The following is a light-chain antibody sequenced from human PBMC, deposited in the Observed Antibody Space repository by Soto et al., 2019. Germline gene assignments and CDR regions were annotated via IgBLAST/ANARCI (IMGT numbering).Light chain of an antibody. CDR3: SSYTSRSTYV. J-gene: IGLJ1*01. V-gene: IGLV2-14*01. CDR1: NSDIGGYNY. CDR2: EVD. Sequence: QSALTQPASVSGSPGQSITISCTGTNSDIGGYNYVSWYQHHPGKAPKLMIYEVDNRPSGVSNRFSGSISGNTASLTISGLQAEDEGDYYCSSYTSRSTYVFGTGTSSPS.